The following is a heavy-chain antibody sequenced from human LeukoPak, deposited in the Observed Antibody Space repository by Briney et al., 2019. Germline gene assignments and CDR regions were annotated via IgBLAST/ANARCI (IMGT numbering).Heavy chain of an antibody. CDR1: GGSFSGYY. D-gene: IGHD6-19*01. J-gene: IGHJ4*02. CDR2: INHSGST. V-gene: IGHV4-34*01. Sequence: SETLSLTCAVYGGSFSGYYWSWIRQPPGKGLEWIGEINHSGSTNYNPSLKSRVTISVDTSKNQFSLKLSSVTAADTAVYYCARGRSSGRCDYWGQGTLVTVSS. CDR3: ARGRSSGRCDY.